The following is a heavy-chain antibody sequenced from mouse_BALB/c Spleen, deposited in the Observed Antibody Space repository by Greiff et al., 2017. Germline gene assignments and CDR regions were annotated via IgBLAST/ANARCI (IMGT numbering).Heavy chain of an antibody. Sequence: EVKLVESGGGLVQPGGSRKLSCAASGFTFSSFGMHWVRQAPEKGLEWVAYISSGSSTIYYADTVKGRFTISRDNPKNTLFLQMTSLRSEDTAMYYCARYLTTVVPYAMDYWGQGTSVTVSS. J-gene: IGHJ4*01. CDR1: GFTFSSFG. V-gene: IGHV5-17*02. D-gene: IGHD1-1*01. CDR3: ARYLTTVVPYAMDY. CDR2: ISSGSSTI.